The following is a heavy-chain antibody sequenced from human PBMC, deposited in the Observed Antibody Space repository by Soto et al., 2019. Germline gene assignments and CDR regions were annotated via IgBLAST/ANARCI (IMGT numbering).Heavy chain of an antibody. V-gene: IGHV1-69*12. J-gene: IGHJ2*01. CDR3: ARGNHRWLQLWYFDL. CDR2: IIPIFGAV. Sequence: QVRLVQSGAEVKKPGSSVKISCKASGGTFSNYPISWVSQAPGQGLEWMGGIIPIFGAVNYAQKFQGRVTMTADESTSTAYMELSSLRSEATAVYYCARGNHRWLQLWYFDLWGRGTLVTVSS. D-gene: IGHD5-12*01. CDR1: GGTFSNYP.